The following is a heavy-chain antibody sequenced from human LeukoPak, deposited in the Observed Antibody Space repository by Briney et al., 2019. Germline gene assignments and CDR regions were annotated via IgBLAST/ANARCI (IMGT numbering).Heavy chain of an antibody. CDR3: ARLRFLEWRLDY. Sequence: PSETLSLTSTGSAVFSSSYYWSWIRHPPGKGLEWIGYIYYSGSTNYNPSLKSRVTISVDTSKNQFSLKLSSVTAADTAVYYCARLRFLEWRLDYWGQGTLVTVSS. V-gene: IGHV4-59*01. J-gene: IGHJ4*02. CDR1: AVFSSSYY. CDR2: IYYSGST. D-gene: IGHD3-3*01.